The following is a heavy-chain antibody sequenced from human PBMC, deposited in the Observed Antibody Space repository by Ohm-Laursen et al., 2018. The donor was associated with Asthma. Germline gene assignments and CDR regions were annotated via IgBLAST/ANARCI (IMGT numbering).Heavy chain of an antibody. CDR2: ISSDSNYI. CDR1: GFTVSSNY. J-gene: IGHJ4*02. Sequence: GSLRLSCAASGFTVSSNYMSWLRQAPGKGLEWVSTISSDSNYIYYADSVRGRFTVSRDNADNSLFLHLTSLRAEDTAVYYCARVGYSGTPGDYWGQGTLVSVSS. CDR3: ARVGYSGTPGDY. D-gene: IGHD5-12*01. V-gene: IGHV3-21*01.